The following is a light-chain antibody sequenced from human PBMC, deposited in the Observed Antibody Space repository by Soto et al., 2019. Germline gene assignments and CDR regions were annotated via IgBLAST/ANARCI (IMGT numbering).Light chain of an antibody. Sequence: MTQSPANLSVSPGVGATLSCWASQPVSDKLAWYQQKPGKAPKLLISAASTLQSGVPSRFSGSGSGTDFTLAISNLQPEDFAGYYCQQTYSSPITFGQGTRLEIK. CDR1: QPVSDK. J-gene: IGKJ5*01. CDR3: QQTYSSPIT. V-gene: IGKV1-39*01. CDR2: AAS.